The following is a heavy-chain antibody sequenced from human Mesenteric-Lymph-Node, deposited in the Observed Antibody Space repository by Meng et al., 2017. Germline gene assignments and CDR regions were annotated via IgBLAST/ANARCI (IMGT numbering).Heavy chain of an antibody. Sequence: QVQLQEPGPGLVKPSQTLSLTCTVSGGSISSGDYYWSWLRQDPGKGLEWIGYIYNSGSTYYNPSLKSRVTISVDTSKNQFSLKLRFVTAADTAVYYCAWEGRSHQVGVRVYWGQGNLVTVSS. D-gene: IGHD3-16*01. CDR2: IYNSGST. CDR1: GGSISSGDYY. CDR3: AWEGRSHQVGVRVY. J-gene: IGHJ4*02. V-gene: IGHV4-30-4*01.